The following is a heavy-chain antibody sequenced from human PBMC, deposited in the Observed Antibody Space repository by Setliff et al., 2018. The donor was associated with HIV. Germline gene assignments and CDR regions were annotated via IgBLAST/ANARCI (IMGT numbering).Heavy chain of an antibody. J-gene: IGHJ4*02. CDR1: GYTFTSYR. Sequence: GESLKISCRASGYTFTSYRISWVRQAPGQGLEWMGWISAFDGNTNFEQKLQDRITMTTDTSTSTAYMELRSLRSDDTAMYYCARDTDIYSTSLSYFDYWGQGTLVTVSS. CDR3: ARDTDIYSTSLSYFDY. D-gene: IGHD6-13*01. CDR2: ISAFDGNT. V-gene: IGHV1-18*01.